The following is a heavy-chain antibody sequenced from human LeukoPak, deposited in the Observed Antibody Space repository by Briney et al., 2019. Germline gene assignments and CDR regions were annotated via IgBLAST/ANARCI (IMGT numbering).Heavy chain of an antibody. CDR1: GGTFSSYA. V-gene: IGHV1-69*05. J-gene: IGHJ5*02. D-gene: IGHD6-6*01. CDR3: ARVIAARPWWFDP. Sequence: SVKVSCKASGGTFSSYAISWVRQAPGQGLEWMGGIIPIFGTANYAQKFQGRVTITTDESTSTAYMELSSLRSEDSAVYYCARVIAARPWWFDPWGQGTLVTVSS. CDR2: IIPIFGTA.